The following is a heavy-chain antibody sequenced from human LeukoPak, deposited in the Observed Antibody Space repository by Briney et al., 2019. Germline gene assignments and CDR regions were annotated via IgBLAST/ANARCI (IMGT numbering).Heavy chain of an antibody. J-gene: IGHJ4*02. CDR3: ASMRGNYYDSSGYSPFDY. V-gene: IGHV4-59*01. CDR2: IYYSGST. Sequence: SETLSLTCTVSGGSISSYYWSWIRQPPGKGLEWIGYIYYSGSTNYNPSLKSRVTISVDTSKNQFSLKLSSVTAADTAVYYCASMRGNYYDSSGYSPFDYWGQGTLVTVSS. D-gene: IGHD3-22*01. CDR1: GGSISSYY.